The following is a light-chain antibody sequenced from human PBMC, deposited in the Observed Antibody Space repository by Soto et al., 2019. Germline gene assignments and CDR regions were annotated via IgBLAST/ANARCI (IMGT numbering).Light chain of an antibody. V-gene: IGLV1-51*01. CDR1: SSNIGNNY. Sequence: QSVLTQPPSVSAAPGQKVTISCSGSSSNIGNNYVSWYQQLPGTAPKLHIYDNNKRPSGIPDRFSGSKSGTSATLGITGLQTGDEADYYCGTWDSSLSVGVFGGGTKLTVL. CDR2: DNN. J-gene: IGLJ2*01. CDR3: GTWDSSLSVGV.